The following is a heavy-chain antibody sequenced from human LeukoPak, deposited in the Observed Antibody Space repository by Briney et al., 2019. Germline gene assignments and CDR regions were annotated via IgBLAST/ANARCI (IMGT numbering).Heavy chain of an antibody. V-gene: IGHV1-2*06. D-gene: IGHD2-2*01. CDR1: GYTLTGYH. CDR2: INPNSGDT. Sequence: VASVKVSCKASGYTLTGYHMHWVRQAPGQGLEWMGRINPNSGDTNYAQKFQGRVTMTRDTSISTAYMELSRLRSDDTAVYYCARDYCSSTSCLFDYWGQGTLVTVSS. J-gene: IGHJ4*02. CDR3: ARDYCSSTSCLFDY.